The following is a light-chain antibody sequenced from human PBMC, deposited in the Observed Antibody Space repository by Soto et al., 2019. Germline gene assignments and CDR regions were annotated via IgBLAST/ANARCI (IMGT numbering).Light chain of an antibody. CDR3: QQDNSYSA. V-gene: IGKV1-5*03. CDR1: QSISSW. Sequence: DIQMTQSPSTLSASVGDRVTITCRASQSISSWLAWYQQKPGKATKLLIYKASSLECGVPSRFSGSGSGTEFTLTISSLQPDDFATYYCQQDNSYSAFGQGTKVEIK. CDR2: KAS. J-gene: IGKJ1*01.